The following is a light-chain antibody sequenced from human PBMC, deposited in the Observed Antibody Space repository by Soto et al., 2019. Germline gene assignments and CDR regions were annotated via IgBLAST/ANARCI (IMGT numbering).Light chain of an antibody. V-gene: IGKV3-20*01. CDR1: QSVSSSY. J-gene: IGKJ1*01. CDR2: GAS. Sequence: EIVLTQSPGTLSLSPGERATLSCRASQSVSSSYLAWYQQKPGQAPRLLIYGASSRATGIPDRFSGSGSETDFTHTISRLEPEDFAVYYCQQYDSSPRTFGQGTKVEIK. CDR3: QQYDSSPRT.